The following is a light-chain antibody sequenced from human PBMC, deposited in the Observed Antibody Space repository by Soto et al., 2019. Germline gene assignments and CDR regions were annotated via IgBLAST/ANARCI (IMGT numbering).Light chain of an antibody. CDR1: QSVLYSSNNKNY. J-gene: IGKJ1*01. Sequence: DIVMTQSPDSLAVSLGERATINCRSSQSVLYSSNNKNYLAWYQQKPGQPPKLLIYWASIRESGVPHRFSGSGSGTDFTLTISSLQAEDVAVYYCQQYYSTPRTFGQGTKVEVK. V-gene: IGKV4-1*01. CDR3: QQYYSTPRT. CDR2: WAS.